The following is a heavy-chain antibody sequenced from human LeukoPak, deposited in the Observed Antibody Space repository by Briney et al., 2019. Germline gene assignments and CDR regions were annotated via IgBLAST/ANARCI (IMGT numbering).Heavy chain of an antibody. CDR3: AREAFTMVRGVPSNSDWFDP. J-gene: IGHJ5*02. CDR2: IYTSGST. Sequence: SETLSLTCTVSGGSINSYYWSWIRQPAGKGLEWIGRIYTSGSTNYNPSLKSRVTMSVDTSKNQFSLKLSSVTAADTAVYYCAREAFTMVRGVPSNSDWFDPWGQGTLVTVSS. CDR1: GGSINSYY. V-gene: IGHV4-4*07. D-gene: IGHD3-10*01.